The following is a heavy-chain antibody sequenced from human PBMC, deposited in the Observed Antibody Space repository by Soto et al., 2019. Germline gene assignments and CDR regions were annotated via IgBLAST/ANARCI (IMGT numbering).Heavy chain of an antibody. Sequence: SGPTLVNPTQTLTLTCTFSGFSLSTTGVGVGWIRQPPGKALEWLALIYWDDDKRYSPSLKSRLTITKDTSKNQVVLTMTNMDPVDTATYYYEHRRGSSWDFDYWGQGTLVTVSS. CDR2: IYWDDDK. V-gene: IGHV2-5*02. D-gene: IGHD6-13*01. CDR1: GFSLSTTGVG. CDR3: EHRRGSSWDFDY. J-gene: IGHJ4*02.